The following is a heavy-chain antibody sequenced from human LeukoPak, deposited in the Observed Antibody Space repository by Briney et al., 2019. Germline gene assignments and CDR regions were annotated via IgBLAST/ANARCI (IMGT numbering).Heavy chain of an antibody. CDR2: PYYYSKWSN. Sequence: SQTLSLTCAISGDSVSRNSAAWNWIRQSPSRGLEWLGRPYYYSKWSNNYAVSVRGRITINPDTSKNQFSLQLSSVTPEDTAVYFCARGVYRYRAPFDYWGQGALVTVSS. J-gene: IGHJ4*02. CDR1: GDSVSRNSAA. CDR3: ARGVYRYRAPFDY. D-gene: IGHD5-12*01. V-gene: IGHV6-1*01.